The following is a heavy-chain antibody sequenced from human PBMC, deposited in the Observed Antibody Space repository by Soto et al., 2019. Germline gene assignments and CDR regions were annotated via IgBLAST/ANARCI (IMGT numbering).Heavy chain of an antibody. J-gene: IGHJ4*02. CDR3: AHRPPQQLVYY. CDR1: GFSLSTSGVG. CDR2: IYWDDDK. D-gene: IGHD6-13*01. V-gene: IGHV2-5*02. Sequence: QITLKESGPTLVKPTQTLTLTCTFSGFSLSTSGVGVCWIRQPPGKALEWLALIYWDDDKRYSPSLKSRLTITKDTSKNQVVLTTTNMDPVDTATYYSAHRPPQQLVYYWGQGTQVTVSS.